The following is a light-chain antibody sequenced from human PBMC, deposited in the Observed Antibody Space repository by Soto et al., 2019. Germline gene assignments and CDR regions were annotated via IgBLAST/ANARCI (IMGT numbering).Light chain of an antibody. Sequence: EVVLTQSPATLSLSPGERATLSCRASESINRDLAWYQQRPGQAPRLLIYDATNRATGIPARFSGSGSGTDFTLTISGLEPEDFAVYYCQQRSNYLFTFGPGTKVDI. CDR1: ESINRD. J-gene: IGKJ3*01. CDR2: DAT. V-gene: IGKV3-11*01. CDR3: QQRSNYLFT.